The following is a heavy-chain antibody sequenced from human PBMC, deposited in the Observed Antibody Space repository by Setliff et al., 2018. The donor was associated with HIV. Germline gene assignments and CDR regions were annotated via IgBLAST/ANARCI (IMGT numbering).Heavy chain of an antibody. V-gene: IGHV3-49*04. D-gene: IGHD4-4*01. CDR3: ARSATNYNYYYYGMDV. CDR1: GLIFGDHA. CDR2: IRSKAYGGTA. J-gene: IGHJ6*02. Sequence: SCTASGLIFGDHAMSWVRQAPGKGLEWVGFIRSKAYGGTAEYAASVEGRFTISRDNSKKTLFLQMNSLRAEDTGVYYCARSATNYNYYYYGMDVWGQGTTVTVSS.